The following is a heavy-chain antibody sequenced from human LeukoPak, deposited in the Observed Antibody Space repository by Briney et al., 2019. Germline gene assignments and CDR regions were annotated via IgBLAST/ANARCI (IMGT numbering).Heavy chain of an antibody. V-gene: IGHV5-51*01. J-gene: IGHJ4*02. CDR3: APYFDTYYFDY. Sequence: GESLKISCKGSGYTFTSYWIGWVRQMPGKGLEWMGIIYPGDSDTRYRPSFQGQVTISADKSISTAYLQWSSLKASDTAMYYCAPYFDTYYFDYWGQGTLVTVSS. CDR2: IYPGDSDT. CDR1: GYTFTSYW. D-gene: IGHD2/OR15-2a*01.